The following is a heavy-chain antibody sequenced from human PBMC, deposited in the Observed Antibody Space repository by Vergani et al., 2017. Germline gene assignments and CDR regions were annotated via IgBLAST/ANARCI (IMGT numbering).Heavy chain of an antibody. V-gene: IGHV5-51*01. J-gene: IGHJ3*02. CDR3: ARSRRGGYSHNDAFDI. D-gene: IGHD3-10*01. CDR2: IYPGDSDT. CDR1: GYSFTSYW. Sequence: EVQLVQSGAEVKKPGESLKISCKGSGYSFTSYWIGWVRQLPGKGLVWMGIIYPGDSDTRYSPSFQGQVHISADKSISTAYLQWSSLKASDTAMYYCARSRRGGYSHNDAFDIWGQGTMVTVSS.